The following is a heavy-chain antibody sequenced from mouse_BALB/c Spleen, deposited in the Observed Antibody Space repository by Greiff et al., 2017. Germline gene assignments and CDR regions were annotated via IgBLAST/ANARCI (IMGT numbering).Heavy chain of an antibody. D-gene: IGHD2-3*01. CDR1: GFTFSSYT. J-gene: IGHJ4*01. Sequence: DVKLVESGGGLVKPGGSLKLSCAASGFTFSSYTMSWVRQTPEKRLEWVATISSGGSYTYYPDSVKGRFTISRDNAKNTLYLQMSSLKSEDTAMYYCTRDRDYDGYYGAMDYWGQGTSVTVSS. CDR3: TRDRDYDGYYGAMDY. V-gene: IGHV5-6-4*01. CDR2: ISSGGSYT.